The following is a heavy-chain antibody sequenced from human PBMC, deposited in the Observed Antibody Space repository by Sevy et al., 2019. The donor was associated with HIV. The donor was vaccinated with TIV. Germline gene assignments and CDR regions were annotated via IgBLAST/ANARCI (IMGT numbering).Heavy chain of an antibody. CDR2: INHSGST. Sequence: SETLSLTCAVYGGSFSGYYWSWIRQPPGKGLEWIGEINHSGSTNYNPSLKSRVTISVDTSKNQFSLKLSSVTAADTAVYYCARGREYSYGYYYYYGMDVWGQRTTVTVSS. CDR3: ARGREYSYGYYYYYGMDV. CDR1: GGSFSGYY. D-gene: IGHD5-18*01. V-gene: IGHV4-34*01. J-gene: IGHJ6*02.